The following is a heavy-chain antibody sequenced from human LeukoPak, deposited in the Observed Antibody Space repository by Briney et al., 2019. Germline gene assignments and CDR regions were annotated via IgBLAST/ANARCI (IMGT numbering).Heavy chain of an antibody. Sequence: ASVKVSCKVSGYTLTELSMHWVRQAPGKGLEWMGGFDPEDGETIYAQKFQGRVTITRNTSISTAYMELSSLRSEDTAVYYCARRVAARVDAFDIWGQGTMVTVSS. V-gene: IGHV1-24*01. J-gene: IGHJ3*02. D-gene: IGHD6-6*01. CDR2: FDPEDGET. CDR1: GYTLTELS. CDR3: ARRVAARVDAFDI.